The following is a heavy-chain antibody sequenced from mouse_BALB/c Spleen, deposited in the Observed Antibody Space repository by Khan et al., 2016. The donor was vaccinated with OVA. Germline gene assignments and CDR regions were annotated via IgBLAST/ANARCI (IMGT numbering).Heavy chain of an antibody. CDR1: GYTFTSYW. J-gene: IGHJ3*01. CDR2: IDPSDSES. Sequence: QVQLQQPGAELVRPGASVKLSCKASGYTFTSYWMNWVKQRPGHGLEWIGRIDPSDSESHYNQMFREKATLTVSKSSRTAYMHLSSLTSADSAGYYGARREEYGYDPSWCAYGGQGTRVTVSA. V-gene: IGHV1-61*01. CDR3: ARREEYGYDPSWCAY. D-gene: IGHD2-2*01.